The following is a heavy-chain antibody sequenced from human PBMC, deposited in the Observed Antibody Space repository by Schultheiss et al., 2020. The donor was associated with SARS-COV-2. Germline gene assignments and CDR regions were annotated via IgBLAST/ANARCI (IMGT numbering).Heavy chain of an antibody. V-gene: IGHV4-4*07. D-gene: IGHD3-22*01. CDR2: IYTSGST. CDR3: AREVTDYYDSSGYYCYFDL. CDR1: GGSISSSNW. J-gene: IGHJ2*01. Sequence: SETLSLTCAVSGGSISSSNWWSWIRQPAGKGLEWIGRIYTSGSTNYNPSLKSRVTMSVDTSKNQFSLKLSSVTAADTAVYYCAREVTDYYDSSGYYCYFDLWGRGTLVTVSS.